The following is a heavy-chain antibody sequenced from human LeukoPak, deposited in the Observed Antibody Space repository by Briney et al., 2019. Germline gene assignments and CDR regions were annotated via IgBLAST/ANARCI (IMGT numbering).Heavy chain of an antibody. CDR2: ISYDGSNK. J-gene: IGHJ4*02. V-gene: IGHV3-30*03. CDR3: ARITYYDFWSGYFDY. Sequence: GGSLRLSCAASGFTFSSYGMHWVRQAPGKGLEWVAVISYDGSNKYYADSVKGRFTISRDNSKNTLYLQMNSLRAEDTAVYYCARITYYDFWSGYFDYWGQGTLVTVSS. CDR1: GFTFSSYG. D-gene: IGHD3-3*01.